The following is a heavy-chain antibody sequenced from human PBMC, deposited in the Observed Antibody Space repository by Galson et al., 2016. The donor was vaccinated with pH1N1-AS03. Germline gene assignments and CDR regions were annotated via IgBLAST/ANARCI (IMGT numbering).Heavy chain of an antibody. CDR2: ISSSGNTI. Sequence: SLRLSCAASGFIFSSYEMHWVRQAPGKGLEWVSYISSSGNTIYYADSVKGRFTISRDNAKNSLYLQMNSLRAEDTAVYYCARALSEQYYDILTGNDPWGQGTLVTVSS. CDR1: GFIFSSYE. J-gene: IGHJ5*02. D-gene: IGHD3-9*01. V-gene: IGHV3-48*03. CDR3: ARALSEQYYDILTGNDP.